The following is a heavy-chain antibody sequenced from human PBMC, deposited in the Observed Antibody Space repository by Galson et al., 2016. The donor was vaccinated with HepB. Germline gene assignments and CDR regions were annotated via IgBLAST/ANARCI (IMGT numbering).Heavy chain of an antibody. J-gene: IGHJ5*02. V-gene: IGHV3-23*01. CDR3: AKASGSSTSNWFDP. Sequence: SLRLSCAASGFTFNNYAMSWVRQAPGKGLEWVSGISTSGVNTYHADSVKGRFTISGDNSKNTLFLQMHSLRAEDTALYYCAKASGSSTSNWFDPRGQGTLVTVSS. CDR1: GFTFNNYA. D-gene: IGHD6-13*01. CDR2: ISTSGVNT.